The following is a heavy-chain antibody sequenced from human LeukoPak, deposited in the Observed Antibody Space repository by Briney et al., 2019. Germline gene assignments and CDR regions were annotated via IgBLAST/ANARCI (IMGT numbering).Heavy chain of an antibody. V-gene: IGHV4-31*03. J-gene: IGHJ3*02. Sequence: SETLSLTCTVSGGSISRGGYYWSWIRQHPGKGLEYIGYIYYSGSIYYHPSLKSRVTISLDPSKNQFSLKLSSVTAADTAVYYCARDRGYSYGCDAFDIWGQGTMVTVSS. CDR1: GGSISRGGYY. D-gene: IGHD5-18*01. CDR2: IYYSGSI. CDR3: ARDRGYSYGCDAFDI.